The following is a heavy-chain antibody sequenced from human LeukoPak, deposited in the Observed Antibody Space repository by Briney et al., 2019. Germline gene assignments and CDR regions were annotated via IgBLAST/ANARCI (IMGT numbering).Heavy chain of an antibody. CDR1: GGSVTSYY. CDR2: IFYSGST. Sequence: PSETLSLTCTVSGGSVTSYYWSWIRQPPGKGLEWIGYIFYSGSTNYNPSLKSRVTISVDTSKNQFSLKLTSVTAADTAVYYCAAAPHLTGYYMWGQGGLVAVCS. J-gene: IGHJ4*02. D-gene: IGHD3-9*01. CDR3: AAAPHLTGYYM. V-gene: IGHV4-59*02.